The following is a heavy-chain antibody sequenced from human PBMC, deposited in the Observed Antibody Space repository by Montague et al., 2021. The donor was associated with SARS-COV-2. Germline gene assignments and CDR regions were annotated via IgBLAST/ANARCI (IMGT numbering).Heavy chain of an antibody. Sequence: CAISGDSVSSNSATWNWVRQSPSRGLEWLGRTYYRSKWYNGYAVSVRGRVTINPDTSKNQSSLQLNSVTPEDTAIYYCTSGREGNYNVMDVWGQGTTVTVSS. CDR1: GDSVSSNSAT. J-gene: IGHJ6*02. CDR2: TYYRSKWYN. CDR3: TSGREGNYNVMDV. D-gene: IGHD1-1*01. V-gene: IGHV6-1*01.